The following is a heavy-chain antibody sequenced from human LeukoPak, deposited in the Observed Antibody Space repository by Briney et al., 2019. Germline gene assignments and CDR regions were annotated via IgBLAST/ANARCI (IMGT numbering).Heavy chain of an antibody. J-gene: IGHJ2*01. CDR3: ARNGVTFGGVIGYWYFDL. D-gene: IGHD3-16*02. Sequence: PSETLSLTCTVSGGSISNYYWGWIRQPAGRGLEWIGRIFPSGSINYNPSLESRVTMSVDTSKNQFSLKLNSVTAADTAVYFCARNGVTFGGVIGYWYFDLWGRGSLVTVSS. CDR1: GGSISNYY. V-gene: IGHV4-4*07. CDR2: IFPSGSI.